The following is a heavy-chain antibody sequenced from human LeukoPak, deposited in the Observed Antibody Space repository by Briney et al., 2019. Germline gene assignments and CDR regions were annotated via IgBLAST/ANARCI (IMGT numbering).Heavy chain of an antibody. J-gene: IGHJ3*02. CDR3: AENRYGVIYADAFEI. CDR1: GFTFKNYD. V-gene: IGHV3-30*02. Sequence: GGSLRLSCAASGFTFKNYDMHWLRQTPGKGLEWVAFIRYEGDNKYYVDSVKGRLTISRDNSRNALYLQMNSVTTEDTAVYYCAENRYGVIYADAFEIWAQGTMVTVYS. D-gene: IGHD5-24*01. CDR2: IRYEGDNK.